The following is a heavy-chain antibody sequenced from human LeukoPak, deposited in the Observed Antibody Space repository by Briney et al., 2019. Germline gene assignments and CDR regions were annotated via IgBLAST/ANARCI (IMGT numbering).Heavy chain of an antibody. D-gene: IGHD5-24*01. Sequence: SETLSLTCTVSGVSISSYYWSWIRQPPGKGLEWIGYIYYSGSTNYNPSLKSRVTISVDTSKNQFSLKLSSVTAADTAVYYCARDSEDGYNYWGIIWGQGTLVTVSS. CDR2: IYYSGST. J-gene: IGHJ4*02. V-gene: IGHV4-59*01. CDR3: ARDSEDGYNYWGII. CDR1: GVSISSYY.